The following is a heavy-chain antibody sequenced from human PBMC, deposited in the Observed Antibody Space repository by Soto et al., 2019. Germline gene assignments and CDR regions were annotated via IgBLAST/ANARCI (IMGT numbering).Heavy chain of an antibody. V-gene: IGHV4-4*02. CDR2: ISQGGSA. J-gene: IGHJ5*02. D-gene: IGHD2-2*02. CDR3: AIYTWRQKFDR. CDR1: GGSISSGDW. Sequence: QVQLQESGPGLVKPSGTLSLTCTVSGGSISSGDWWSWVRQSPGKGLEWIGEISQGGSANYNPSLEIRVTISIDRSQSQDYLRLSSVTAADTAVSHCAIYTWRQKFDRWGQGTRVTVSS.